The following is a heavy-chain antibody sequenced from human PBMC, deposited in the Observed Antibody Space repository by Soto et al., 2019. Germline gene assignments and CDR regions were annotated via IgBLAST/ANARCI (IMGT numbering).Heavy chain of an antibody. D-gene: IGHD2-2*03. V-gene: IGHV5-51*01. CDR2: IFPSDSVT. Sequence: PGESLKISCKSSGYTFTNYWIGWVRQVPGEGLEWMGFIFPSDSVTRYSPSFQGQVTISVDRSVDTTYLQWGSLKALDIAMYYCVRGMDRNSAGFRGLGTMVTVSS. J-gene: IGHJ4*02. CDR1: GYTFTNYW. CDR3: VRGMDRNSAGF.